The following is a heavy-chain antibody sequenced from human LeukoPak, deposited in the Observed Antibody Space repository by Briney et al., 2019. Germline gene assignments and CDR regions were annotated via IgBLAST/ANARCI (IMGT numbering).Heavy chain of an antibody. V-gene: IGHV3-66*02. CDR3: ARGGKIYYYYGMDV. CDR2: IYSGGST. J-gene: IGHJ6*02. CDR1: GFTVSSNY. Sequence: GSLRLSCAASGFTVSSNYMSRVRQAPGKGLEWVSVIYSGGSTYYADSVKGRFTISRDNSKNTLHLQMNSLRAEDTAVYYCARGGKIYYYYGMDVWGQGTTVTVSS. D-gene: IGHD4-23*01.